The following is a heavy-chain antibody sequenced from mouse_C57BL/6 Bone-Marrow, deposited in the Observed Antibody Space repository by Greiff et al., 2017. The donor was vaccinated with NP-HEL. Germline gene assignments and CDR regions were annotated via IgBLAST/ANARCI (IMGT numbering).Heavy chain of an antibody. J-gene: IGHJ2*01. Sequence: EVQLQQSGPELVKPGASVKMSCKASGYTFTDYNMHWVKQSHGKSLEWIGYINPNNGGTSYNQKFKGKATLTVNKSSSTAYMELRSLTSEDSAVYYCAREGVVRGDYFDYWGQGTTLTVSS. CDR3: AREGVVRGDYFDY. V-gene: IGHV1-22*01. CDR1: GYTFTDYN. CDR2: INPNNGGT.